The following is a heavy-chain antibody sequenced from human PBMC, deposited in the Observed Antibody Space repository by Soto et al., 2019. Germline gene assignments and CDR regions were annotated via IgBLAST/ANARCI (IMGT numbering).Heavy chain of an antibody. D-gene: IGHD1-1*01. CDR3: ARVAGHKNARFDT. V-gene: IGHV1-2*02. CDR2: INPGSGVT. J-gene: IGHJ4*02. Sequence: ASVKVSCKASGYSFTKYHMHWVRQAPGQGLEWMGWINPGSGVTNQAQKFQGRVTMTRDTSITTTYMELNSLTSDDAAVYYCARVAGHKNARFDTWGQGALVTVSS. CDR1: GYSFTKYH.